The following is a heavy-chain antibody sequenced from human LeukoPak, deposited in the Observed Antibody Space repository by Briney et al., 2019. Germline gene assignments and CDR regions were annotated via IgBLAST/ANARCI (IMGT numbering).Heavy chain of an antibody. Sequence: GGSLRLSCAASGFTFGKYWMTWVRQAPGKGLEWVANIRGDGSVKYLLDSVKGRFTVSRDNVKNSVSLEMNNLRAEDTAVYYCSGDANYFDSNRHYFDAFDIWGQGTMVTVSS. CDR3: SGDANYFDSNRHYFDAFDI. CDR1: GFTFGKYW. D-gene: IGHD3-22*01. V-gene: IGHV3-7*01. J-gene: IGHJ3*02. CDR2: IRGDGSVK.